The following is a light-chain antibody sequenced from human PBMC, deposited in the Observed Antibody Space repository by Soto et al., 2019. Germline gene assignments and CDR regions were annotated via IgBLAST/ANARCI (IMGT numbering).Light chain of an antibody. V-gene: IGKV1-12*01. J-gene: IGKJ4*01. CDR1: QGISSW. CDR3: QQTTHFPLT. Sequence: DIQMTQSPSSVSASVGDRVTITCRASQGISSWLAWYQKKPGKAPKLLIFTASTLESGVPSRFSGSGSGTDFTLTISSLQPEDFATYYCQQTTHFPLTFGGGTQVEIK. CDR2: TAS.